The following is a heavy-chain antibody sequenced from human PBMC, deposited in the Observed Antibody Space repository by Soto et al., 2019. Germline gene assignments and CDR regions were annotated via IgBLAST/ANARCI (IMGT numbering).Heavy chain of an antibody. V-gene: IGHV4-31*03. J-gene: IGHJ4*02. CDR1: GGSISSGGYY. D-gene: IGHD4-4*01. CDR3: ARAHMTTVTSYFDY. Sequence: PSLPCTVSGGSISSGGYYWSWIRQHPGKGLEWIGYIYYSGSTYYNPSLKSRVTISVDTSKNQFSLKLSSVTAADTAVYYCARAHMTTVTSYFDYWGQGPWSPSPQ. CDR2: IYYSGST.